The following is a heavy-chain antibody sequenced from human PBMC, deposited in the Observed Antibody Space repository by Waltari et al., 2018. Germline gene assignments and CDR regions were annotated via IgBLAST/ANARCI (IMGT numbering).Heavy chain of an antibody. V-gene: IGHV3-30*18. J-gene: IGHJ4*02. CDR1: GFTFSSYG. Sequence: QVQLVESGGGVVQPGRSLRLSCAASGFTFSSYGMHWVRQAPGKGLEWVAVIWYDGSNKYYADSVKGRFTISRDNSKNTLYLQMNSLRAEDTAMYYCAKSAGGTSCFDYWGQGTLVTVSS. D-gene: IGHD2-2*01. CDR2: IWYDGSNK. CDR3: AKSAGGTSCFDY.